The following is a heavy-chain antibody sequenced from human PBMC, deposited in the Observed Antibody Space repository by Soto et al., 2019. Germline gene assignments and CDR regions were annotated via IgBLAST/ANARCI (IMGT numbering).Heavy chain of an antibody. CDR1: GFTFSSYA. CDR3: AKWKPPPYSSGWSAALYYYYGMDV. J-gene: IGHJ6*02. D-gene: IGHD6-19*01. CDR2: ISGSGGST. Sequence: GGSLRLSCAASGFTFSSYAMSWVRQAPGKGLEWVSAISGSGGSTYYADSVKGRFTISRDNSKNTLYLQMNSLRAEDTAVYYCAKWKPPPYSSGWSAALYYYYGMDVWGQGTTVTVSS. V-gene: IGHV3-23*01.